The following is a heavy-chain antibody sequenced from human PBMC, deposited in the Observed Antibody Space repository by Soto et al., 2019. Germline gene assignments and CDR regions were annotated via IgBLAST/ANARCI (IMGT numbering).Heavy chain of an antibody. CDR1: GFTFSSYA. V-gene: IGHV3-23*01. D-gene: IGHD3-22*01. J-gene: IGHJ4*02. CDR2: ISGSGGST. Sequence: EVQLLESGGGVVQPGGSLRLSCAASGFTFSSYAMSWVRQAPGKGLEWVSAISGSGGSTYYADSVKGRFTISRDNSKNTLYLQMNSLRAEDTAVYYCAKDEYYYDSLRRYYFDYWGQGTLVTVSS. CDR3: AKDEYYYDSLRRYYFDY.